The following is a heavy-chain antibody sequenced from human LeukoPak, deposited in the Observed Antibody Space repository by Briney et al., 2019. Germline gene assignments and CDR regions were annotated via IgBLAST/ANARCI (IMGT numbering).Heavy chain of an antibody. CDR3: ARDREDSGSYPLYFDY. CDR1: GGSISSYY. J-gene: IGHJ4*02. Sequence: SETLSLTCTVSGGSISSYYWSWIRQPAGKGLEWIGRIYTSGSTNYNPSLKSRVTMSVDTSKNQFSLKLSSVTAADTAVYYCARDREDSGSYPLYFDYWGQGTLVTVSS. CDR2: IYTSGST. V-gene: IGHV4-4*07. D-gene: IGHD3-10*01.